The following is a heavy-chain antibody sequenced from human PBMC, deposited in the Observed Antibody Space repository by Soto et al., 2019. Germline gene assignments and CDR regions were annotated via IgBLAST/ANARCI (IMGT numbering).Heavy chain of an antibody. V-gene: IGHV3-33*01. J-gene: IGHJ4*02. CDR1: GFTFSSYG. CDR3: ARFYYSSGYPRYYYAF. CDR2: IWYDGSNK. Sequence: GGSLRLSCAASGFTFSSYGMHWVRQAPGKGLEWVAVIWYDGSNKYYADSVKGRFTISRDNSKSTLYLQMNSLRAEDTAVYYCARFYYSSGYPRYYYAFWGQGTLVTVSS. D-gene: IGHD3-22*01.